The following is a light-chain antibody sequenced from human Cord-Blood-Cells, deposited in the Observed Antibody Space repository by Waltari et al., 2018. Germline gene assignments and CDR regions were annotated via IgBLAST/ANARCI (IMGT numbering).Light chain of an antibody. Sequence: DIQMTQSPSSLSASVGDRVTITCQASQDISNYLNWYQQKPAKAPKLLIYDASNLETGVPSRFSGSGSGTDVTFTISSLQPEDIATYYCQQYDNLPPYTFGQGTKLEIK. CDR2: DAS. CDR3: QQYDNLPPYT. V-gene: IGKV1-33*01. J-gene: IGKJ2*01. CDR1: QDISNY.